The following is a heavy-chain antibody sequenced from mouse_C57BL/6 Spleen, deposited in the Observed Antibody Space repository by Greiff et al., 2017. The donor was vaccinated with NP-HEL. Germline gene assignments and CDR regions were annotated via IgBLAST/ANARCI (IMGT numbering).Heavy chain of an antibody. J-gene: IGHJ2*01. CDR2: FDPSASFT. Sequence: QVQLQQPGAELVRPGTSVKLSCKASGYTFTSYWMHWVKLRPGHGLEWIGVFDPSASFTNFNQKFNGKATLTVDTSSSTAYMQLSSLTSEDSAVYYCARDYDGYYFDYWGQGTTLTVSS. D-gene: IGHD2-3*01. CDR3: ARDYDGYYFDY. CDR1: GYTFTSYW. V-gene: IGHV1-59*01.